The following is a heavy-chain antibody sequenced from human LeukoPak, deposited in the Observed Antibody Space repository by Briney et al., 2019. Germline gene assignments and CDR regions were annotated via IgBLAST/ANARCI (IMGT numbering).Heavy chain of an antibody. D-gene: IGHD6-13*01. CDR2: IYSGGST. V-gene: IGHV3-66*01. Sequence: QPGGSLRLSCAASGFTFSDYYMSWVRQAPGKGLEWVSVIYSGGSTYYADSVKGRFTISRDNSKNTLYLQMNSLRAEDTAVCYCASEVAAAGTHFDYWGQGTLVTVSS. CDR1: GFTFSDYY. J-gene: IGHJ4*02. CDR3: ASEVAAAGTHFDY.